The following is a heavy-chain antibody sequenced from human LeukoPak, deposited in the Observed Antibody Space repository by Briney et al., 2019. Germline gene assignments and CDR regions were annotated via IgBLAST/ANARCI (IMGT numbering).Heavy chain of an antibody. V-gene: IGHV4-4*02. Sequence: SETLSLTCAVSGGSISSSNWWSWVRQPPGKGLEWIGEIYHSGSTNYNPSLKSRLTISVDKSKNQFSLKLSSVTAADTAVYYCARSVGYSYGNFDYWGQGTLVTVSS. CDR1: GGSISSSNW. CDR3: ARSVGYSYGNFDY. D-gene: IGHD5-18*01. CDR2: IYHSGST. J-gene: IGHJ4*02.